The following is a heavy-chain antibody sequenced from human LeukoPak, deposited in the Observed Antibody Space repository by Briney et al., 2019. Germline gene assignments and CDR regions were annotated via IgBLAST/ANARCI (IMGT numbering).Heavy chain of an antibody. CDR2: ISASGGST. CDR3: AKVMEQRLYFYYYDMDV. V-gene: IGHV3-23*01. Sequence: TGGFLRLSCAASGFAFSRCAMTWVRQAPGKGLEWVSAISASGGSTDYADSGKGRFTISRDNSKNTLYLQMNSLRAEDTGVYYCAKVMEQRLYFYYYDMDVWGQGTMVIVSS. J-gene: IGHJ6*02. D-gene: IGHD1-26*01. CDR1: GFAFSRCA.